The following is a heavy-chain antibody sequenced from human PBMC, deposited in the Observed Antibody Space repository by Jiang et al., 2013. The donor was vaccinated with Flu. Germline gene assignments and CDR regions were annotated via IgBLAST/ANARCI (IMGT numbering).Heavy chain of an antibody. CDR3: ARDMKLLWFGGQYYYYYYGMDV. J-gene: IGHJ6*02. V-gene: IGHV3-30*04. D-gene: IGHD3-10*01. CDR2: ISYDGSNK. Sequence: PGRSLRPSCAASGFTFSSYAMHWVRQAPGKGLEWVAVISYDGSNKYYADSVKGRFTISRDNSKNALYLQMNSLRAEDTAVYYCARDMKLLWFGGQYYYYYYGMDVWGQGTTVTVSS. CDR1: GFTFSSYA.